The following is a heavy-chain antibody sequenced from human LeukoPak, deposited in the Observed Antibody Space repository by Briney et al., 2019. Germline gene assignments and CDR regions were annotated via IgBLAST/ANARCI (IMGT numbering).Heavy chain of an antibody. V-gene: IGHV4-39*07. J-gene: IGHJ4*02. Sequence: SETLSLTCTVSGGSISSSSYYWGWIRQPPGKGLEWIGSIYYSGSTYYNPSLKSRVTISVDTSKNQFSLKLSSVTAADTAVYYCARGYCSSTSCYGWPPTFDYWGQGTLVTVSS. CDR2: IYYSGST. CDR1: GGSISSSSYY. D-gene: IGHD2-2*01. CDR3: ARGYCSSTSCYGWPPTFDY.